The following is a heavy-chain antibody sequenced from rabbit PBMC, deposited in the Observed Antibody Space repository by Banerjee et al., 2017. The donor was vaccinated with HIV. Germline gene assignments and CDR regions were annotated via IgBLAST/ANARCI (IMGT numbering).Heavy chain of an antibody. D-gene: IGHD3-1*01. CDR1: GFSFSSGYD. CDR2: IYAGSSGGV. J-gene: IGHJ6*01. CDR3: AKTDNGYWNWDL. V-gene: IGHV1S40*01. Sequence: QSLEESGGDLVKPGASLTLTCTASGFSFSSGYDMCWVRQAPGKGLEWIACIYAGSSGGVYYATWAKGRFTISKTSSTTVTLQMTSLTAADTATYFCAKTDNGYWNWDLWGQGTLVTVS.